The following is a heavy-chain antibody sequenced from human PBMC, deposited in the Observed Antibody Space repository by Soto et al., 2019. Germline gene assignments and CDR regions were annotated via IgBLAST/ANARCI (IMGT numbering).Heavy chain of an antibody. CDR1: GGSISSGDYY. Sequence: SETLSLTCTVSGGSISSGDYYWSWIRQPPGKGLEWIGYIYYSGSTYYNPSLKSRVTISVDTSKNQFSLKLSSVTAADTAVYYCARGEYSSSWLGDAFDIWGQGTMVTVSS. J-gene: IGHJ3*02. D-gene: IGHD6-13*01. CDR2: IYYSGST. CDR3: ARGEYSSSWLGDAFDI. V-gene: IGHV4-30-4*01.